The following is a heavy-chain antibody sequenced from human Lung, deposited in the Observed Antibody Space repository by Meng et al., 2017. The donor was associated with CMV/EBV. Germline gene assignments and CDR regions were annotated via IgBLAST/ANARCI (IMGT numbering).Heavy chain of an antibody. Sequence: WSTSGFTFNTYSMNGVRQAPGKGLEWVSSISSSSSYLYYADSVKGRFTISRDNAKNSLFLQMNSLRAEDTAVYYCARAATGTTSLGYWGQGTLVTVSS. CDR2: ISSSSSYL. J-gene: IGHJ4*02. V-gene: IGHV3-21*01. CDR3: ARAATGTTSLGY. CDR1: GFTFNTYS. D-gene: IGHD1-1*01.